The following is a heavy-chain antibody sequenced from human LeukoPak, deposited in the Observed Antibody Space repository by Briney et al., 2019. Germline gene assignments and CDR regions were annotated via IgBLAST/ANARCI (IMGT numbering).Heavy chain of an antibody. Sequence: GGSLRLSCTVSEFTVSSNSMSWVRQAPGKGLEWVSFIDSGTTHYSDSAKGRFTISIDNSKNTLYLQMNSLRAEDTAVSYCATDPNFYYCMDVWGKGTTVTISS. CDR2: IDSGTT. CDR1: EFTVSSNS. V-gene: IGHV3-53*01. CDR3: ATDPNFYYCMDV. J-gene: IGHJ6*03.